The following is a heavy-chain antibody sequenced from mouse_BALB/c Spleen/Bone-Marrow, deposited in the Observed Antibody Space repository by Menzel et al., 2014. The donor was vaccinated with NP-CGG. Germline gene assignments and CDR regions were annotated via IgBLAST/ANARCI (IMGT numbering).Heavy chain of an antibody. V-gene: IGHV7-3*02. CDR2: IRNKAKGYTT. Sequence: DVQLVESGEGSVQPGGSLRLSWAPSGFTFTDYYMSWVRQPPGKALEWLGFIRNKAKGYTTEYSASVKGRFTISRDNSQRILYLQMNTLRPEDSATYYCARDENVGIYWYFDVWGAGTTVIVSS. J-gene: IGHJ1*01. CDR1: GFTFTDYY. CDR3: ARDENVGIYWYFDV.